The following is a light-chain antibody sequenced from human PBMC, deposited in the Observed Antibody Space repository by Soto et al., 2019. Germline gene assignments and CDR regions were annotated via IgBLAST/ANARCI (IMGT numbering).Light chain of an antibody. CDR1: NNL. J-gene: IGLJ1*01. Sequence: QSALTPSASVSGAPGQSITISCTGTNNLVSWYQQHPGKAPKVVLYEGTKRPSGASNRFSGSNSGRTASLTISGLQAEDEAHYFCCAYVGARSYVFGPGTKVTVL. CDR3: CAYVGARSYV. CDR2: EGT. V-gene: IGLV2-23*01.